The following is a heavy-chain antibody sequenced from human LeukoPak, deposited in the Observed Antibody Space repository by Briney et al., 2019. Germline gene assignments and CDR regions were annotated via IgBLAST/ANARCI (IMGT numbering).Heavy chain of an antibody. V-gene: IGHV4-61*01. D-gene: IGHD3-16*01. Sequence: PSETLSLTCTVSGGSVSSGNYYWSWIWQPPGKGLEWIGFIYYSGSTNYNPSLKSRVTISVDTSKNQFSLKLSSVTAADTAVYYCARRMIFDAFDIWGQGTMVTVSS. CDR1: GGSVSSGNYY. CDR3: ARRMIFDAFDI. CDR2: IYYSGST. J-gene: IGHJ3*02.